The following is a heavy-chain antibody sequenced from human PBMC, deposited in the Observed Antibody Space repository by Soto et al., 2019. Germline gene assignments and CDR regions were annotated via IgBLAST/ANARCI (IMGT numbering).Heavy chain of an antibody. CDR2: IYYSGST. V-gene: IGHV4-30-4*01. CDR1: GGSISSGDYY. J-gene: IGHJ4*02. D-gene: IGHD4-4*01. Sequence: SETLSLTCTVSGGSISSGDYYWSWIRQPPGKGLEWIGYIYYSGSTYYNPSLKSRVTISVDTSKNQFSLKLSSVTAADTAVYYCARAGINPYDYSNYYFDYWGQGTLVTVSS. CDR3: ARAGINPYDYSNYYFDY.